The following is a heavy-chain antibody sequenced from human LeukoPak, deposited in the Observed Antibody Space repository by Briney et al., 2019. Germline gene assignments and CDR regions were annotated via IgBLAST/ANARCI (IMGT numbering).Heavy chain of an antibody. CDR3: ARVDSSGWYS. CDR2: IIPIFGTA. D-gene: IGHD6-19*01. Sequence: ASVNVSCKASGGTFSSYAISWVRQAPGQGLEWMGGIIPIFGTANYAQKLQGRVTMTTDTSTSTAYMELRSLRSDDTAVYYCARVDSSGWYSWGQGTLVTVSS. CDR1: GGTFSSYA. V-gene: IGHV1-69*05. J-gene: IGHJ4*02.